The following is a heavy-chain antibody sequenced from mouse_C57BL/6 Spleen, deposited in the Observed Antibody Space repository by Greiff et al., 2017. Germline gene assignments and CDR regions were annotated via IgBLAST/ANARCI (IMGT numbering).Heavy chain of an antibody. Sequence: AASGIDFSRYWMSWVRRAPGKGLEWIGEINPDSSTINYAPSLKDKFIISRDNAKNTLYLQMSKVRSEDTALYYCARTNYYGSSPGAYWGQGTLVTVSA. J-gene: IGHJ3*01. CDR1: GIDFSRYW. V-gene: IGHV4-1*01. D-gene: IGHD1-1*01. CDR3: ARTNYYGSSPGAY. CDR2: INPDSSTI.